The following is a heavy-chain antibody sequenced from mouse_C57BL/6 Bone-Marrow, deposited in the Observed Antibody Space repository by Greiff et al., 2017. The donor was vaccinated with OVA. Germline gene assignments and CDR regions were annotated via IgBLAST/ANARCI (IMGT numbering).Heavy chain of an antibody. CDR3: VRQGGQLGAMDY. Sequence: EVQLVESGGGLVQPKGSLKLSCAASGFSFNTYAMNWVRQAPGKGLEWVARIRSKSNNYATYYADSVKDRFTISRDASESMLYLQMNNVKTEDTAMYYCVRQGGQLGAMDYWGQGTSVTVSS. V-gene: IGHV10-1*01. CDR1: GFSFNTYA. D-gene: IGHD3-2*01. J-gene: IGHJ4*01. CDR2: IRSKSNNYAT.